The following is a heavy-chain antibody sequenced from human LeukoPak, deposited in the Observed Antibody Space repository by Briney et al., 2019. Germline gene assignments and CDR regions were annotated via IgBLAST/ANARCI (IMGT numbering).Heavy chain of an antibody. CDR3: ARVLQQLVSWFDP. CDR1: GFTFSTYW. J-gene: IGHJ5*02. D-gene: IGHD6-13*01. CDR2: ISSSSSYI. V-gene: IGHV3-21*01. Sequence: PGGSLRLSCATSGFTFSTYWMTWVRQAPGKGLEWVSSISSSSSYIYYADSVRGRFTISRDNAKNSLYLQMNSLRAEDTAVYYCARVLQQLVSWFDPWGQGTLVTVSS.